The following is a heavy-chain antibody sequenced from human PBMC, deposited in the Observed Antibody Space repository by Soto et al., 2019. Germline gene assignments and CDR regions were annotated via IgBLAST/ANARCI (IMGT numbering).Heavy chain of an antibody. CDR1: GGTFSSYA. CDR3: ARIRGSGSYSTLDYYYYYGMDV. Sequence: ASVKVSCKASGGTFSSYAISWVRQAPGQGLEWMGGIIPIFGTANYAQKFQGRVTITADESTSTAYTELSSLRSEDTAVYYCARIRGSGSYSTLDYYYYYGMDVWGQGTKVTVSS. D-gene: IGHD3-10*01. CDR2: IIPIFGTA. J-gene: IGHJ6*02. V-gene: IGHV1-69*13.